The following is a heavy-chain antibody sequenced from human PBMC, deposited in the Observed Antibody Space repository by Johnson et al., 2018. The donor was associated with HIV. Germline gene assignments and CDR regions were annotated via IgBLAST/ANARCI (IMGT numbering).Heavy chain of an antibody. V-gene: IGHV3-30*02. CDR3: AREPHYYDSSGYMSDAFDI. Sequence: QVQLVESGGGVVQPGRSLRLSCAASGFLFSRYAMHWVRQAPGKGLEWVAFIRYDGSNKYYVDFVKGRFTISRDNSKNPLYLQMNSLRAEDTAVYYCAREPHYYDSSGYMSDAFDIWGQGTMVTVSS. J-gene: IGHJ3*02. D-gene: IGHD3-22*01. CDR2: IRYDGSNK. CDR1: GFLFSRYA.